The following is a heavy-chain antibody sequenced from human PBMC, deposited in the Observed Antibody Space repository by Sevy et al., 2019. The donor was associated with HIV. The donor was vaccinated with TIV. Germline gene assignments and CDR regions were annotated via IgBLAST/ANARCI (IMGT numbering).Heavy chain of an antibody. CDR1: GFAFSDYY. J-gene: IGHJ4*02. CDR3: ARTRFPLEQPERDGYFDY. Sequence: GGSLRLSCAASGFAFSDYYMSWIGQAPGKGLESVSYIVGSGNTIYYADSVKGRFTISRDNAKNSLYLQMNSLRAEDMAVYYCARTRFPLEQPERDGYFDYWGQGTLVTVSS. D-gene: IGHD6-13*01. CDR2: IVGSGNTI. V-gene: IGHV3-11*01.